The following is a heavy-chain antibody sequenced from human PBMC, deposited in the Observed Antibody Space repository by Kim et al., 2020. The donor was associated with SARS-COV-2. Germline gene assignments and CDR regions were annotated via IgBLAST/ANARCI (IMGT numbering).Heavy chain of an antibody. CDR2: IWYDGSNK. Sequence: GGSLRLSCAASGFTFSSYAMHWVRQAPGKGLEWVAVIWYDGSNKYYADSVKGRFTISRDNSKNTLYLQMNSLRAEDTAVYYCACAADGDLPPGDYWGQGTLVTVSS. J-gene: IGHJ4*02. CDR1: GFTFSSYA. D-gene: IGHD4-17*01. V-gene: IGHV3-33*01. CDR3: ACAADGDLPPGDY.